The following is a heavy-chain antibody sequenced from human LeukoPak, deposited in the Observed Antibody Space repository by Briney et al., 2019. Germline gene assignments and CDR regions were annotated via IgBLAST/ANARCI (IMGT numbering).Heavy chain of an antibody. J-gene: IGHJ4*02. D-gene: IGHD6-13*01. CDR3: ARETRQQLVQVSFFDY. CDR2: IYTSGST. Sequence: SQTLPLTCTVSAGSISSGSYYWSWIRQPAGKGLEWIGRIYTSGSTNYNPSLKSRVTISVDTSKNQFSLKLSSVTAADTAVYYCARETRQQLVQVSFFDYWGQGTLVTVSS. CDR1: AGSISSGSYY. V-gene: IGHV4-61*02.